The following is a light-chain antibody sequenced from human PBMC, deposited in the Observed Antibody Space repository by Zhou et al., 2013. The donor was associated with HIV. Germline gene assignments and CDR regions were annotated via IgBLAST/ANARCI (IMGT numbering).Light chain of an antibody. Sequence: DIVMTQSPLSLPVTPGESASISCRSSQSLLHSNGYTYLDWYLQKPGQSPQLLIYLGSNRASGVPARFSGSGSGTDFTLKISRVEAEDVGVYYCMQLTQYNLPTFGQGTKLEIK. CDR3: MQLTQYNLPT. CDR2: LGS. CDR1: QSLLHSNGYTY. J-gene: IGKJ2*01. V-gene: IGKV2-28*01.